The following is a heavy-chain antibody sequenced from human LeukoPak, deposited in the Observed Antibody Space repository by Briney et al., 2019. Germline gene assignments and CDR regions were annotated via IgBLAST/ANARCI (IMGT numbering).Heavy chain of an antibody. CDR1: GGSISSGGYY. V-gene: IGHV4-31*03. Sequence: PSETLSLTCTVSGGSISSGGYYWSWIRQHPGKGLEWIGYIYYSGSTYYNPSLKSRVTISVDTSKNQFSLKLSSVTAADTAVYYCARVARFYDSRGAQKTGFDYWGREPWSPSPQ. D-gene: IGHD3-22*01. CDR2: IYYSGST. CDR3: ARVARFYDSRGAQKTGFDY. J-gene: IGHJ4*02.